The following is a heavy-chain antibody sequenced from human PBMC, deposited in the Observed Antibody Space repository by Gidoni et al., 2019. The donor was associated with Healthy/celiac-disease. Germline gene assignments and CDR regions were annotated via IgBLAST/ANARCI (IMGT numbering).Heavy chain of an antibody. CDR2: INAGNGNT. CDR3: ARGSPPEIVVPAAADDY. J-gene: IGHJ4*02. Sequence: QVQLVQSGAAVKKPGASVKVSCTPSGYTFTSYAMHWVRQAPGQRLEWMGWINAGNGNTKYSQKFQGRVTITRDTSASTAYMELSSLRSEDTAVYYCARGSPPEIVVPAAADDYWGQGTLVTVSS. V-gene: IGHV1-3*01. D-gene: IGHD2-2*01. CDR1: GYTFTSYA.